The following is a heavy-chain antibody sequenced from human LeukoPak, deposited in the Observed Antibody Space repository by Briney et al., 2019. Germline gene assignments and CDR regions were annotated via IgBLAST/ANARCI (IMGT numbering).Heavy chain of an antibody. CDR2: IKQDGSEK. V-gene: IGHV3-7*01. CDR3: ARGLGAPDY. Sequence: GGSLRLSCAASGFTFIRYWMSWVRRAPGKGLEWVANIKQDGSEKNFVDSVKGRFTISRDNAKNSLFLQMNSLRAEDTAVYYCARGLGAPDYWGQGALVTVSS. CDR1: GFTFIRYW. D-gene: IGHD1-26*01. J-gene: IGHJ4*02.